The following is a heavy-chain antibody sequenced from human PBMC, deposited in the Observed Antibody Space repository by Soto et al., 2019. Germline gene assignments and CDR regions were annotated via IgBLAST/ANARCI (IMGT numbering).Heavy chain of an antibody. CDR3: ARDTGDKAYYYYYYMDV. CDR1: GGSISSGGYY. CDR2: IYYSGST. Sequence: SETLSLTCTVSGGSISSGGYYWSWIRQHPGKGLEWIGYIYYSGSTYYNPSLKSRVTISVDTSKNQFSLKLSSVTAADTAVYYCARDTGDKAYYYYYYMDVWGKGTTVTVSS. V-gene: IGHV4-31*03. J-gene: IGHJ6*03. D-gene: IGHD2-21*02.